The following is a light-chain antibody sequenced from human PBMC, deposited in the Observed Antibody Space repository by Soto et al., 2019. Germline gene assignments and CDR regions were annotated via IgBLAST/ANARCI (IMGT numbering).Light chain of an antibody. CDR1: SSDVGAYGY. CDR2: EVS. Sequence: QSVLTQPASVSGSPGQSITISCTGTSSDVGAYGYVSWYQQHPGKAPKLMIYEVSYRPSGVSNRFSGSKSGNAASLTISGLQAEDEADYYCSSYTTSSTVEFGGGTKLTVL. V-gene: IGLV2-14*01. CDR3: SSYTTSSTVE. J-gene: IGLJ2*01.